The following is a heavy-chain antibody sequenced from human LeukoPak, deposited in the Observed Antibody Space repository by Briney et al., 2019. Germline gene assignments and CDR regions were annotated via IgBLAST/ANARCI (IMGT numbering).Heavy chain of an antibody. Sequence: SGGSLRLSRAASGFTFSSYSMNWVRQAPGKGLEWVSYISSSSSTIYYADSVKGRFTISRDNAKNSLYLQMNSLRAEDTAVYYCARYSSHWSFDSWGQGTLVTVSS. CDR3: ARYSSHWSFDS. CDR1: GFTFSSYS. J-gene: IGHJ4*02. CDR2: ISSSSSTI. D-gene: IGHD6-19*01. V-gene: IGHV3-48*01.